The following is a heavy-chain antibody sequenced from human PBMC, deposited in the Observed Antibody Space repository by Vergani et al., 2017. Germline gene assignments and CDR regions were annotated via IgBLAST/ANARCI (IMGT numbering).Heavy chain of an antibody. CDR2: IYYSGST. J-gene: IGHJ4*02. CDR3: ARAKTIFGAFDY. V-gene: IGHV4-61*05. CDR1: GGSISSSSYY. D-gene: IGHD3-3*01. Sequence: QLQLQESGPGLVKPSETLSLTCTVSGGSISSSSYYWGWIRQPPGKGLEWIGYIYYSGSTNYNPSLKSRVTISVDTSKNQFSLKLSSVTAADTAVYYCARAKTIFGAFDYWGQGTLVTVSS.